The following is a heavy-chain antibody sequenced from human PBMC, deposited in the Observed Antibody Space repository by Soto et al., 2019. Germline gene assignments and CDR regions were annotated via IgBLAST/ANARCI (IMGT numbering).Heavy chain of an antibody. V-gene: IGHV1-3*01. CDR2: INAGNGNT. D-gene: IGHD6-19*01. Sequence: ASVKVSCKASGYTFTSYAMHWVRQAPGQRLEWMGWINAGNGNTKYSQKFQGRVTITRETSASTAYMELSSLRSEDTAVYYCARDSYSSGWYRSSKHNWFDPWGQGTLVTVSS. CDR1: GYTFTSYA. CDR3: ARDSYSSGWYRSSKHNWFDP. J-gene: IGHJ5*02.